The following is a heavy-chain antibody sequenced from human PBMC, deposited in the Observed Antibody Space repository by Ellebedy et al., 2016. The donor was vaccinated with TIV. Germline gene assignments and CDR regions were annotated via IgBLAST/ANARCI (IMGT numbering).Heavy chain of an antibody. V-gene: IGHV3-33*01. CDR3: ARDRHVDRGDCLDY. CDR2: IWYDGGNK. D-gene: IGHD2-21*02. CDR1: GFIFANYG. J-gene: IGHJ4*02. Sequence: GESLKISCETSGFIFANYGMHWVRQAPGKGLEWVAFIWYDGGNKYYADSVKGRFTISRDNSKNTLYLQMNNLGAEVTAVFYCARDRHVDRGDCLDYWGQGTLVTVSS.